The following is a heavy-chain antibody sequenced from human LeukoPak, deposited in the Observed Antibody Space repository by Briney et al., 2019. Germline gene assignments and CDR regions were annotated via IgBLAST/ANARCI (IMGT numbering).Heavy chain of an antibody. D-gene: IGHD2-15*01. CDR3: ARYGFSAVWQGGWHAFDI. CDR2: INPTTGDT. J-gene: IGHJ3*02. CDR1: GYTFTSYY. V-gene: IGHV1-46*01. Sequence: ASVKVSCKASGYTFTSYYMHWVRQAPGQGLEWMGIINPTTGDTTYAQKFQGRLTMTRDMSTSTVYMELGSLTSEDTAVFYCARYGFSAVWQGGWHAFDIWGQGTVVTVSS.